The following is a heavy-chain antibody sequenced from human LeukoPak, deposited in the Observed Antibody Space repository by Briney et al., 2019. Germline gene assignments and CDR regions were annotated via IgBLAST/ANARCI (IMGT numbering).Heavy chain of an antibody. Sequence: RPSETLSLTCTVSRGSISTYYWSWIRQTPGTTLEWIGNIHYTGRTRYNPSLESRVTMSLDTPKNEFSLRLTSMTAADSAVYYCARGRPDPQNSDYWDYWGQGILVTVSS. CDR1: RGSISTYY. J-gene: IGHJ4*02. CDR2: IHYTGRT. CDR3: ARGRPDPQNSDYWDY. V-gene: IGHV4-59*13. D-gene: IGHD3-22*01.